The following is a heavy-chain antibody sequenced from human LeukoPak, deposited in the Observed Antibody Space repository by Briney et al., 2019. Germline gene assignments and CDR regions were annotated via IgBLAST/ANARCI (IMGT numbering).Heavy chain of an antibody. CDR2: IIAIFGAA. CDR1: GGTFSIYA. J-gene: IGHJ6*02. V-gene: IGHV1-69*13. CDR3: ARDRSDYYGSGSYYYYYYGMDV. Sequence: ASVKVSCKASGGTFSIYAISWVRQAPGQGLEWMGGIIAIFGAANYAQKFQGRVTITADESTSTAYMELSSLRSEDTAVYYCARDRSDYYGSGSYYYYYYGMDVWGQGTTVTVSS. D-gene: IGHD3-10*01.